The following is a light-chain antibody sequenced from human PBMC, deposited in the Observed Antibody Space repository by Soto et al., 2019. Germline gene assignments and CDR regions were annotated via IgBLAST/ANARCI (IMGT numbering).Light chain of an antibody. J-gene: IGLJ2*01. CDR2: ANS. Sequence: QSVLTQPPSVSGAPGQRVTISCTGSSSNIGAGYDVHWYQQPPGTAPKLLIYANSHRPSGVPDRFSGSKSGTSGSLAITGLQAEDEADYFCQSYDGTLTGVIFGGGTKLTVL. CDR1: SSNIGAGYD. V-gene: IGLV1-40*01. CDR3: QSYDGTLTGVI.